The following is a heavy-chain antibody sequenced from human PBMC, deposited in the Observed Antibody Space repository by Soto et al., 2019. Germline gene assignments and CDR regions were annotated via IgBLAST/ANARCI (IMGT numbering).Heavy chain of an antibody. V-gene: IGHV1-69*13. D-gene: IGHD3-22*01. CDR3: ARSDYYDSSAYFHFDY. Sequence: GASVKVSCKASGGTFNSYALSWVRQAPGQGLEWMGGIIPIFGTANYAQKFQGRVTITADDSTSTAYMELSSLRSEDTAVYYCARSDYYDSSAYFHFDYWGQGTLVTVSS. J-gene: IGHJ4*02. CDR2: IIPIFGTA. CDR1: GGTFNSYA.